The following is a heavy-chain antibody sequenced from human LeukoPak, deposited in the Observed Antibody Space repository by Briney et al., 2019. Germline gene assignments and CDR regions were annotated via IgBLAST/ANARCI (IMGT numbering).Heavy chain of an antibody. CDR3: ARRGLSSSSWSAFDI. CDR1: GYSLSSGYY. V-gene: IGHV4-38-2*01. D-gene: IGHD6-6*01. CDR2: IYHSGST. Sequence: SDTLSLTCAVSGYSLSSGYYWGWIRQPPGEGLEWIGSIYHSGSTFYNPSLKSRVTISVDTSKNQISLKLSSVNAADTAVYYCARRGLSSSSWSAFDIWGQGTVVTVSS. J-gene: IGHJ3*02.